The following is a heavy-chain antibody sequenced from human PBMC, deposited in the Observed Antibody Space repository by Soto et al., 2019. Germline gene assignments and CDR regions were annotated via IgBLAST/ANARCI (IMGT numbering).Heavy chain of an antibody. CDR2: ISAYNGNT. J-gene: IGHJ3*02. V-gene: IGHV1-18*01. D-gene: IGHD1-26*01. Sequence: QVQLVQSGAEVKKPGASVKVSCKASGYTFTSYGISWVRQAPGQGLEWMGGISAYNGNTNYAQKLQGRVTMTTDTSTRTAYMELRSLRSDDTAVYYCARDRGEWELRRANDAFDIWGQGTMVTVSS. CDR1: GYTFTSYG. CDR3: ARDRGEWELRRANDAFDI.